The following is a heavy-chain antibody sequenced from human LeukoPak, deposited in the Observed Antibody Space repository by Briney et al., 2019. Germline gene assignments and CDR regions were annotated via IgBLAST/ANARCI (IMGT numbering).Heavy chain of an antibody. V-gene: IGHV4-38-2*02. J-gene: IGHJ5*02. D-gene: IGHD3-9*01. CDR1: GYSISSGYY. Sequence: SETLSLTCTVSGYSISSGYYWGWIRQPPGEGLEWIGSIYHSGSTYYNPSLKSRVTISVDTSKNQFSLKLSSVTAADTAVYYCGRALTGYYEVNWFDPWGQGTLVTVSS. CDR2: IYHSGST. CDR3: GRALTGYYEVNWFDP.